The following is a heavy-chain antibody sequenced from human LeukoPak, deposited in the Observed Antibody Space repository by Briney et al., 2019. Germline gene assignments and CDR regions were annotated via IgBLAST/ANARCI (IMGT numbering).Heavy chain of an antibody. CDR1: GFTFSSYA. D-gene: IGHD3-16*01. CDR3: AKFGDAAFDI. J-gene: IGHJ3*02. V-gene: IGHV3-23*01. Sequence: PGGSLRLSCAASGFTFSSYAMSWVRQAPGKGLEWVSAISGSGGSTYYVDSVKGRFTIPRDNSKNTLYLQMNSLRAEDTAVYYCAKFGDAAFDIWGQGTMVTVSS. CDR2: ISGSGGST.